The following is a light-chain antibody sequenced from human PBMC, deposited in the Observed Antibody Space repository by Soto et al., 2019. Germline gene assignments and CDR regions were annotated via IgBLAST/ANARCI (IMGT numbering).Light chain of an antibody. Sequence: MTQSLSSLSASLGDRVIITCRASQGINTGLAWYQQKPGKAPELLICAASNLQSGVPSRFSGSGSGTEFTLTISSRQPEDFATYYCQQYNSYSPPFGQGTKVDIK. CDR3: QQYNSYSPP. J-gene: IGKJ1*01. CDR2: AAS. CDR1: QGINTG. V-gene: IGKV1D-16*01.